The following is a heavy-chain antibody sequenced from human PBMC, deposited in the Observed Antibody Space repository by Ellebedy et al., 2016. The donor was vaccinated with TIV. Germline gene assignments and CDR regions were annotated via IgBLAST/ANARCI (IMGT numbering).Heavy chain of an antibody. CDR3: ARVAVTVVRGVIIHGYYYGMDV. V-gene: IGHV3-11*04. D-gene: IGHD3-10*01. CDR2: ISGSGTTI. CDR1: SFTFSDYY. Sequence: GESLKISCAASSFTFSDYYMSWIRQAPGMGLEWVSYISGSGTTIFYADSVKGRFPVSRDNAKNSLDLQMNSLRAEDTAVYYCARVAVTVVRGVIIHGYYYGMDVWGQGTTVTVSS. J-gene: IGHJ6*02.